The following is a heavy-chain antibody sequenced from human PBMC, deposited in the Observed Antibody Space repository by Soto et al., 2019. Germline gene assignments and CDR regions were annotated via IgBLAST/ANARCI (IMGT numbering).Heavy chain of an antibody. Sequence: GGSLRLSCAASGFTFSSYAMHWVRQAPGKGLEWVAVISYDGSNKYYADSVKGRFTISRDNSKNTLYLQMNSLRAEDTAVYYCARDLAGPGRSYYYYGMDVWGQGTTVTVSS. D-gene: IGHD1-26*01. CDR1: GFTFSSYA. J-gene: IGHJ6*02. V-gene: IGHV3-30-3*01. CDR3: ARDLAGPGRSYYYYGMDV. CDR2: ISYDGSNK.